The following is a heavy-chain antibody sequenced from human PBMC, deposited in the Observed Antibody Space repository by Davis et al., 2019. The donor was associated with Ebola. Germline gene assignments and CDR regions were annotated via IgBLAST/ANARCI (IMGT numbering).Heavy chain of an antibody. D-gene: IGHD4-17*01. CDR1: GYTFISYA. J-gene: IGHJ6*02. Sequence: ASVKVSCKASGYTFISYAIHWVRQAPGQRLEWMGWINVGNGNTKYSQKFQGRVTFTRDTSARTAYMELDSLRSEDTAVYYCARDGATVTRNYYYYFYGLDVWGQGTTVTV. CDR3: ARDGATVTRNYYYYFYGLDV. CDR2: INVGNGNT. V-gene: IGHV1-3*01.